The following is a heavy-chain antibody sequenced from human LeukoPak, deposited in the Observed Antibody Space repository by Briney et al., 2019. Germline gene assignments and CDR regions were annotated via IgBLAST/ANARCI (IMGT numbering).Heavy chain of an antibody. Sequence: SQTLSLTCAISGDSVSTDIGWNWIRQSPSRGLEWLGRTYYRSKWFYDYGVSVKSRVTIKSDTSKNQFSLQSNSVTPEDTAVYYCARGWLRGYFDPWGQGTQVTVSS. D-gene: IGHD5-12*01. CDR3: ARGWLRGYFDP. CDR1: GDSVSTDIG. V-gene: IGHV6-1*01. J-gene: IGHJ5*02. CDR2: TYYRSKWFY.